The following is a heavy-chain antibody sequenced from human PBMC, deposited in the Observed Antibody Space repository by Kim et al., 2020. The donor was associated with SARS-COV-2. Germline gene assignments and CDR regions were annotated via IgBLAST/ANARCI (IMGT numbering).Heavy chain of an antibody. Sequence: ASVKVSCKASGYTFTSYAMHWVRQAPGQRLEWMGWINAGNGNTKYSQKFQGRVTITRDTSASTAYMELSSLRSEDTAVYYCARSPDIVATIILDYWGQGTLVTVSS. CDR3: ARSPDIVATIILDY. V-gene: IGHV1-3*01. J-gene: IGHJ4*02. CDR1: GYTFTSYA. D-gene: IGHD5-12*01. CDR2: INAGNGNT.